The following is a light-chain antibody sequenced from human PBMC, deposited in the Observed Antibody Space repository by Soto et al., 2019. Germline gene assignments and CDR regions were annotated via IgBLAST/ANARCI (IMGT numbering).Light chain of an antibody. J-gene: IGLJ1*01. CDR3: SSYAGSNNFGV. CDR2: EVS. CDR1: SSDVGGYNY. V-gene: IGLV2-8*02. Sequence: QSVLTQPPSASRSPGQSVTISCTGTSSDVGGYNYVSWYQQHPGKAPKLMIHEVSKRPSGVPDCFSGSKSGNTASLTVSGLQAEDEADYYCSSYAGSNNFGVFGTGTKVT.